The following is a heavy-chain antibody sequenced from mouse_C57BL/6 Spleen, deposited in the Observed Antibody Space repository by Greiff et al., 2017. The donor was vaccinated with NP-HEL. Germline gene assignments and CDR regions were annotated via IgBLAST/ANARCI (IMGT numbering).Heavy chain of an antibody. CDR3: ARGRWYAMDY. CDR1: GYTFTSYW. V-gene: IGHV1-50*01. CDR2: IDPSDSYT. J-gene: IGHJ4*01. Sequence: QVQLQQSGAELVKPGASVKLSCKASGYTFTSYWMQWVKQRPGQGLEWIGEIDPSDSYTNYNQKFKGKATLTVDTSSSTAYMQLSSLTSEDSAVYYCARGRWYAMDYWGQGTSVTVSS. D-gene: IGHD2-3*01.